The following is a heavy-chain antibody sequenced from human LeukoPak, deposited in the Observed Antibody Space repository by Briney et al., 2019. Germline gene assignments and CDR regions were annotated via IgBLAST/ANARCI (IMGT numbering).Heavy chain of an antibody. V-gene: IGHV3-23*01. CDR1: GFTFSSYA. CDR2: ISGSGGST. D-gene: IGHD2-2*01. CDR3: ARDPYAVVPAAHYFDY. J-gene: IGHJ4*02. Sequence: GGSLRLSCAASGFTFSSYAMSWVRQAPGKGLEWVSAISGSGGSTYYADSVKGRFTISRDNSKNTLYLQMNSLRAEDTAVYYCARDPYAVVPAAHYFDYWGQGTLVTVSS.